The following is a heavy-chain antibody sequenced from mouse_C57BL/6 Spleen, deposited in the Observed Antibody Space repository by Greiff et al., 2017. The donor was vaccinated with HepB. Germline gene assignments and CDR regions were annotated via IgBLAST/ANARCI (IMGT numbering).Heavy chain of an antibody. V-gene: IGHV1-82*01. J-gene: IGHJ3*01. CDR2: IYPGDGDT. Sequence: VMLVESGPELVKPGASVKISCKASGYAFSSSWMNWVKQRPGKGLEWIGRIYPGDGDTNYNGKFKGKATLTADKSSSTAYMQLSSLTSEDSAVYFCARDEGLRPWFAYWGQGTLVTVSA. CDR1: GYAFSSSW. CDR3: ARDEGLRPWFAY. D-gene: IGHD2-4*01.